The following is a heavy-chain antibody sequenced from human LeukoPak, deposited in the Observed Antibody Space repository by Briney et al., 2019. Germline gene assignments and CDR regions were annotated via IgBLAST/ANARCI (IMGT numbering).Heavy chain of an antibody. Sequence: SETLSLTCTVSGYSISSGYYWGWIRQPPGKGLEWIGSVYHGGNPYYDPSLKSRVTISVDTSKNQFSLKLSSVTAADTAVYYCAKGYCSSTSCPADYWGQGILVTVSS. CDR2: VYHGGNP. CDR3: AKGYCSSTSCPADY. J-gene: IGHJ4*02. V-gene: IGHV4-38-2*02. CDR1: GYSISSGYY. D-gene: IGHD2-2*01.